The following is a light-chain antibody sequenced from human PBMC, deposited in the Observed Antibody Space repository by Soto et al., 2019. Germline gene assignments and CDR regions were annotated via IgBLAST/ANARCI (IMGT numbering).Light chain of an antibody. J-gene: IGKJ1*01. CDR3: QQYSSTVWT. V-gene: IGKV3-20*01. CDR2: GAS. Sequence: EIVLTQSPGTLSLSPGERTTLSCRASQSISSSYLAWYQQKPGQAPRLLVYGASSRATGIPDRFSGSGSGTDFTLTISRLEPEDFALYYCQQYSSTVWTRGQGTKV. CDR1: QSISSSY.